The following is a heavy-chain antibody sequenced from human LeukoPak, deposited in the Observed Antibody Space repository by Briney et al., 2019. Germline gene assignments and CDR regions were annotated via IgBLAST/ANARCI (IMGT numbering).Heavy chain of an antibody. CDR3: AREDSSNWNWFDP. D-gene: IGHD6-13*01. Sequence: SETLSLTCTVSGGSISSYYRSWIRQPAGKGLEWIGRIYTSGSTNYNPSLKSRVTISVDTSKNQFSLKLSSVTAADTAVYYCAREDSSNWNWFDPWGQGTLVTVSS. CDR2: IYTSGST. V-gene: IGHV4-4*07. CDR1: GGSISSYY. J-gene: IGHJ5*02.